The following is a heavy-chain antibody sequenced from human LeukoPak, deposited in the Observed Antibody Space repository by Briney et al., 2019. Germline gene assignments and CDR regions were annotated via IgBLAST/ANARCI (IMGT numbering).Heavy chain of an antibody. D-gene: IGHD2-2*02. CDR3: TRVRSLYTYYFDY. Sequence: GGSLRLSCAASGFTVRSNYMSWIRQSPGKGLEWVGLIRSKAYGGTTEYAASVKGRFTISRDDSKSIAYLQMNSLKTEDTAVYYCTRVRSLYTYYFDYWGQGTLVTVSS. CDR2: IRSKAYGGTT. V-gene: IGHV3-49*02. CDR1: GFTVRSNY. J-gene: IGHJ4*02.